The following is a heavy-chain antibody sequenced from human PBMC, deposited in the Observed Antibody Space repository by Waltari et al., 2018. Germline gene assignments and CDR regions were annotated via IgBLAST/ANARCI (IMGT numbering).Heavy chain of an antibody. CDR2: MNPNSGNT. D-gene: IGHD3-3*01. CDR3: ARSLSEDDFWSGFIDY. V-gene: IGHV1-8*01. CDR1: GYTVTSYD. Sequence: QVQLVQSGAEVKKPGDSVKVSCKASGYTVTSYDVTWVRQETGQGLEGMGWMNPNSGNTGYAQKFQGRVTMTRNTSISTAYMELSSLRSEDTAVYYCARSLSEDDFWSGFIDYWGQGTLVTVSS. J-gene: IGHJ4*02.